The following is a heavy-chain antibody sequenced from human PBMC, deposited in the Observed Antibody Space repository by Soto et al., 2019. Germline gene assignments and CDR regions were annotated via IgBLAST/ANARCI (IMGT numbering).Heavy chain of an antibody. V-gene: IGHV4-30-2*01. Sequence: ASETLSLTCAVSGGSISSGGYSWSWIRQPPGKGLEWIGYIYHSGSTYYNPSLKSRVTISVDRSKNQFSLKLSSVTAADTAVYYCARAGAGTRKAFDYWGQGTLVTVSS. CDR3: ARAGAGTRKAFDY. CDR1: GGSISSGGYS. CDR2: IYHSGST. J-gene: IGHJ4*02. D-gene: IGHD6-19*01.